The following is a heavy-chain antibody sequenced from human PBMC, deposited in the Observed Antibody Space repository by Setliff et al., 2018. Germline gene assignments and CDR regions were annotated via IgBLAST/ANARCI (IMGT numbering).Heavy chain of an antibody. D-gene: IGHD6-13*01. Sequence: PGGSLRLSCAGSGFAFSSYAMSWVRQAPGKGLEWVSTIYSGDRSTFYTDSVKGRFTISRDSSKNTLYLQMNSLRAEDTAMYYCAKSGIAAAGTAPFDYWGQGTLVTVSS. CDR2: IYSGDRST. J-gene: IGHJ4*02. CDR3: AKSGIAAAGTAPFDY. V-gene: IGHV3-23*03. CDR1: GFAFSSYA.